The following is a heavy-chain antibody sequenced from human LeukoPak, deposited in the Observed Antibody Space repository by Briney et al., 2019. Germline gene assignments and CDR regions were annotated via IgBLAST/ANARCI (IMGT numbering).Heavy chain of an antibody. CDR3: ARRNSSFWYMDV. D-gene: IGHD6-6*01. V-gene: IGHV1-69*05. Sequence: SVKVSCKASGGTFSSYAISWVRQAPGQGLEWMGGIIPIFGTANYAQKFQGRVTITTDESTSTAYMELSSLRSEDTAVYYCARRNSSFWYMDVWGKGTTVTVSS. CDR2: IIPIFGTA. J-gene: IGHJ6*03. CDR1: GGTFSSYA.